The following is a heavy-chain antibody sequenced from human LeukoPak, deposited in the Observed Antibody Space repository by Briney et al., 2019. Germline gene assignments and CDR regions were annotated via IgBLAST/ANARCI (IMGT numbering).Heavy chain of an antibody. J-gene: IGHJ4*02. D-gene: IGHD4-17*01. CDR3: ARERRDYGDSFDY. CDR2: ISYDGSNK. V-gene: IGHV3-30-3*01. Sequence: GGSLRLSCAASGLTFSNYAMDWVRQAPGKGLEWVAVISYDGSNKYYADSVKGRFTISRDNSKNTLYLQMNSLRAEDTAVYYCARERRDYGDSFDYWGQGTLVTVSS. CDR1: GLTFSNYA.